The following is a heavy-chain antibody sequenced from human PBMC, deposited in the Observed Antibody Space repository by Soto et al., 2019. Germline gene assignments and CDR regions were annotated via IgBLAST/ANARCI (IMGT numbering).Heavy chain of an antibody. CDR2: IIPIFGTA. Sequence: QVQLVQSGAEVKKPGSSVKVSCKASGGTFSSYAISWVRQAPGQGLEWMGGIIPIFGTANYAKKFQGRVTITADESTSTAYMELSSLRSEDTAVYYCARDPGYCSGGSCYSDAFAIWGQGTMVTVSS. D-gene: IGHD2-15*01. V-gene: IGHV1-69*01. CDR1: GGTFSSYA. CDR3: ARDPGYCSGGSCYSDAFAI. J-gene: IGHJ3*02.